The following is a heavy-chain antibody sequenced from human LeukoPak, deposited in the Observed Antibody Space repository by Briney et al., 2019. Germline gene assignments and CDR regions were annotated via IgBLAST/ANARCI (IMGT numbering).Heavy chain of an antibody. J-gene: IGHJ4*02. CDR1: GYTFTGFY. V-gene: IGHV1-2*02. CDR2: INPNSGDT. D-gene: IGHD3-3*01. Sequence: GASVKVSCKASGYTFTGFYLHWVRRAPGQGLEWMGWINPNSGDTNYAQKFQGRVTMTRDMSIRTVYMGLKRLRSDDTAVYYCARYEMTDYWGQGTLVTVSS. CDR3: ARYEMTDY.